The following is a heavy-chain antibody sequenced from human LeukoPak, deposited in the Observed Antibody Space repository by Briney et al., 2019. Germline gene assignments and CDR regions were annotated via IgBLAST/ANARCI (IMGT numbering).Heavy chain of an antibody. J-gene: IGHJ1*01. D-gene: IGHD3-3*01. Sequence: GGSLRLSCAASGFTFSSYSMNWVRQAPGKGLEWVSYISSSSSTIYYADSVKGRFTISRDNAKNSLYLQMNSLRAEDTAVYFCALSGYGAKYFQQWGQGTLVTVAS. CDR2: ISSSSSTI. V-gene: IGHV3-48*04. CDR3: ALSGYGAKYFQQ. CDR1: GFTFSSYS.